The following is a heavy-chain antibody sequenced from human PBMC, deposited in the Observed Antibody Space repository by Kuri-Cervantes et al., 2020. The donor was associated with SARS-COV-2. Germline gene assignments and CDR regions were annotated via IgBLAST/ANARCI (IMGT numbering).Heavy chain of an antibody. V-gene: IGHV4-39*07. D-gene: IGHD3-3*01. CDR2: IYHSGST. Sequence: ESLKISCTVSGGSISSSSYYWGWIRQPPGKGLEWIGSIYHSGSTYYNPSLKSRVTISVDTSKNQFSLKLSSVTAADTAVYYCARSGDFWSGYYYMDVWGKGTTVTVSS. J-gene: IGHJ6*03. CDR3: ARSGDFWSGYYYMDV. CDR1: GGSISSSSYY.